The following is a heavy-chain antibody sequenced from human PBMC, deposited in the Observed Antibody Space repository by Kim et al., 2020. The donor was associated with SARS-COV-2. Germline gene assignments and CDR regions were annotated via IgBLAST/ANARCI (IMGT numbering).Heavy chain of an antibody. CDR3: ARDKGYDEGWYFDL. V-gene: IGHV4-59*13. CDR1: GGSISSYY. CDR2: IYYSGST. Sequence: SETLSLTCTVSGGSISSYYWSWIRQPPGKGLEWIGYIYYSGSTNYNPSLKSRVTISVDTSKNQFSLKLSSVTAADTAVYYCARDKGYDEGWYFDLWGRGTLVTVSS. D-gene: IGHD2-15*01. J-gene: IGHJ2*01.